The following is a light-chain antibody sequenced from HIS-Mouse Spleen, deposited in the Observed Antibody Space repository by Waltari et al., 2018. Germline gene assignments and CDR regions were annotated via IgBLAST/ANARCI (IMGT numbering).Light chain of an antibody. CDR3: YSTDSSGNHRV. V-gene: IGLV3-10*01. J-gene: IGLJ2*01. CDR2: EDR. Sequence: SYELTQPPSVSVSPGQTARITCSGDALPKKYAYWYQPKSGQAPVLVIYEDRKRPSGSPERVSGSSSGTMATLTISGAQVEDEADYYCYSTDSSGNHRVFGGGTKLTVL. CDR1: ALPKKY.